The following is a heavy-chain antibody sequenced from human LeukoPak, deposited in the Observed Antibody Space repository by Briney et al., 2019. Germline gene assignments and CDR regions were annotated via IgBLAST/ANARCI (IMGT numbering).Heavy chain of an antibody. Sequence: SETLSLTCAVYGGSFSGYYWSWIRQPPGKGLEWIGEINHSGSTNYSPSLKSRVTISVDTSKNQFSLKLSSVTAADTAVYYCARVESIAARQFDYWGQGTLVTVSS. D-gene: IGHD2-15*01. CDR1: GGSFSGYY. J-gene: IGHJ4*02. V-gene: IGHV4-34*01. CDR3: ARVESIAARQFDY. CDR2: INHSGST.